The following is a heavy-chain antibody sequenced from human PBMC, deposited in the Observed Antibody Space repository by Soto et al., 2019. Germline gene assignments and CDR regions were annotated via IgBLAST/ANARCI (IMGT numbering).Heavy chain of an antibody. CDR2: IFYSGAF. CDR3: ARAPETPSISAVALPYLFDS. D-gene: IGHD6-19*01. Sequence: PSETLSLTCTVSGGSISSDSSYWSWIRQRPGMGLEWIGYIFYSGAFYYTPSLRGRVMILADTSKNHFTLRLSSVTAADTAVYYCARAPETPSISAVALPYLFDSWGQGTQVTVSS. J-gene: IGHJ4*02. CDR1: GGSISSDSSY. V-gene: IGHV4-31*03.